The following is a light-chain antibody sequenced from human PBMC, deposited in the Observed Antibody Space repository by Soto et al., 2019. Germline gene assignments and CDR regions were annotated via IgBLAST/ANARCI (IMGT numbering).Light chain of an antibody. V-gene: IGKV3D-15*01. J-gene: IGKJ1*01. Sequence: VLTQSPDTLSVSPGGGGTLSSSASCGVRANLAWYQQKPVQAPRLLIYTASTRATGIPARFIGNGSGTEFTLTISSLQAEDVAVDYCQQHYSIPWTFGQGTKVDIK. CDR3: QQHYSIPWT. CDR1: CGVRAN. CDR2: TAS.